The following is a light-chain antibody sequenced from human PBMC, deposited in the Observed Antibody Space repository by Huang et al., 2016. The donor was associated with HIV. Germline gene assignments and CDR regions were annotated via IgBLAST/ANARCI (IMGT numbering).Light chain of an antibody. CDR3: YQYNIWPPQHT. V-gene: IGKV3-15*01. J-gene: IGKJ2*01. CDR2: GAS. CDR1: DSIGPN. Sequence: EVVLTQSPATLSVSPGERATVSCRASDSIGPNLAWYQHRPGQAPRRLIQGASTRATGSPARFSGSGSGTEFALTISSLRSEDSAVYYCYQYNIWPPQHTFGQGTKLEIK.